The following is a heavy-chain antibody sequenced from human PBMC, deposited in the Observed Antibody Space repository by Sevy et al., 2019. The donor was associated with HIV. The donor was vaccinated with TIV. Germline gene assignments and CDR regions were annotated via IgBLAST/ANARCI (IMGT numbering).Heavy chain of an antibody. Sequence: ASVKVSCKASGGTFSSYAISWVRQAPGQGLEWMGGIIPIFGTANYAQKFQGRVTITADESTSTAYMELSSLRSEDTAVYYCASYCSGGSCYPTPFYYYGMDVWGHGTTVTVSS. CDR2: IIPIFGTA. V-gene: IGHV1-69*13. D-gene: IGHD2-15*01. J-gene: IGHJ6*02. CDR1: GGTFSSYA. CDR3: ASYCSGGSCYPTPFYYYGMDV.